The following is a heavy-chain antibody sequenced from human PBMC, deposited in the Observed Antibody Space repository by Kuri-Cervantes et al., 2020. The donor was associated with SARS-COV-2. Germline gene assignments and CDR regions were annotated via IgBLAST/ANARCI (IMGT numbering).Heavy chain of an antibody. V-gene: IGHV4-59*08. J-gene: IGHJ4*02. Sequence: SETLSLTCTVSGGSISSYYWSWIRQPPGKGLEWIGYIYYSGSTNYNPSLKSRVTISVDTSKNQFSLKLSSVTAADTAVYYCARQAPPQQPALDYWGQGTLVTVSS. CDR3: ARQAPPQQPALDY. D-gene: IGHD6-13*01. CDR1: GGSISSYY. CDR2: IYYSGST.